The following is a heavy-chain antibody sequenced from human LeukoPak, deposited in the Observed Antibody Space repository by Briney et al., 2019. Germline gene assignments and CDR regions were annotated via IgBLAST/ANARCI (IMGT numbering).Heavy chain of an antibody. J-gene: IGHJ1*01. D-gene: IGHD6-19*01. CDR1: GFTLSDYQ. Sequence: GGSLRLSCAASGFTLSDYQMSWIRQAPGKGLEWVAYISSSSTYTNYADSVKGRFTISRDNAKNTLYLQMNSLRAEDTAVYYCARDFGSGWYGYFQHWGQGTLVTVSS. CDR2: ISSSSTYT. V-gene: IGHV3-11*06. CDR3: ARDFGSGWYGYFQH.